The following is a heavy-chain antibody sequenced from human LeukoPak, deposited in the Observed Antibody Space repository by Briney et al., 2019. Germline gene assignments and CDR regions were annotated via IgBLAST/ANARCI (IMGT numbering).Heavy chain of an antibody. CDR1: GYTFTGYY. Sequence: ASVNVSCKASGYTFTGYYMHWVRQAPGQGLEWMGWINPNSGGTNYAQKFQGRVTMTRDTSISTAYMELSGLRSDDTAVYYCARVALYSSGWSPKDYWGQGTLVTVSS. V-gene: IGHV1-2*02. CDR2: INPNSGGT. D-gene: IGHD6-19*01. CDR3: ARVALYSSGWSPKDY. J-gene: IGHJ4*02.